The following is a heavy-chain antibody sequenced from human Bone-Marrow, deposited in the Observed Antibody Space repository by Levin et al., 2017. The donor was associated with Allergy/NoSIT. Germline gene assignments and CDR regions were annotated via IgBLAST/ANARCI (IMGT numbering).Heavy chain of an antibody. CDR1: GGSISSYY. J-gene: IGHJ6*02. D-gene: IGHD6-6*01. V-gene: IGHV4-4*07. CDR3: ARDWPPISIAARLGRPYYYYYGMDV. CDR2: IYTSGST. Sequence: SETLSLTCTVSGGSISSYYWSWIRQPAGKGLEWIGRIYTSGSTNYNPSLKSRVTMSVDTSKNQFSLKLSSVTAADTAVYYCARDWPPISIAARLGRPYYYYYGMDVWGQGTTVTVSS.